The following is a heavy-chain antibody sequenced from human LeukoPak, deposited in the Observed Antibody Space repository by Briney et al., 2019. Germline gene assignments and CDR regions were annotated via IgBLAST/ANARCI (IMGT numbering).Heavy chain of an antibody. J-gene: IGHJ4*02. V-gene: IGHV4-59*01. CDR1: GGSISTYY. CDR3: ARSATLSTIPTFDY. CDR2: IYYSGRT. Sequence: SETLSLTCTVSGGSISTYYWSWIRQPPGKGLEWIGYIYYSGRTNYNPSLKSRVTISVDTSKNLFSLKLTSVTAADTAVYYCARSATLSTIPTFDYWGQGTLVTVSS. D-gene: IGHD4-17*01.